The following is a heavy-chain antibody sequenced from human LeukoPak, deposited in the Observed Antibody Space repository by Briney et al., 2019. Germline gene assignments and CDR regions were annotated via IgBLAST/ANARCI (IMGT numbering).Heavy chain of an antibody. J-gene: IGHJ4*02. CDR1: GYTFTSYY. CDR3: ARDRTSGHSNFFPY. D-gene: IGHD4-11*01. Sequence: ASVKVSCKASGYTFTSYYMHWVRQAPGQGLEWMGGIVPAYGTANYAQKFKGRVTITADESTTTAYMELSSLRSEDTAMYYCARDRTSGHSNFFPYWGPGTLVTVSS. CDR2: IVPAYGTA. V-gene: IGHV1-69*13.